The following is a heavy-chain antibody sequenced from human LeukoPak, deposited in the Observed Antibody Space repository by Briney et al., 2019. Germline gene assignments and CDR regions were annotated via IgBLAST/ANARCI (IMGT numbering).Heavy chain of an antibody. Sequence: GRSLRLSCAASGFTFSSYAMHWVRQAPGKGLEWVAVISYDGSNKYYADSVKGRFTISRDNAKNTVYLQMNSLRAEDTAVYYCANDRGYSFDYWGQGTLVTVSS. D-gene: IGHD3-22*01. CDR3: ANDRGYSFDY. V-gene: IGHV3-30-3*02. CDR1: GFTFSSYA. CDR2: ISYDGSNK. J-gene: IGHJ4*02.